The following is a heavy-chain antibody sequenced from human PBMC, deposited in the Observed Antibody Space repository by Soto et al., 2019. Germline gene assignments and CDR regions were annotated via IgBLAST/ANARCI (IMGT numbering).Heavy chain of an antibody. CDR2: IMPVFRTP. V-gene: IGHV1-69*12. D-gene: IGHD2-8*01. CDR3: ARDNDRPQLGGNYYYILDV. J-gene: IGHJ6*02. Sequence: QVQLEQSGAEVKKPGSSVKVSCKASGGTFRTAAISWVRQAPGQGLEWMGGIMPVFRTPDYAQKFQGRVTITADESTTTAYSELSGLRSDDTAVYYCARDNDRPQLGGNYYYILDVWGQGTTITVSS. CDR1: GGTFRTAA.